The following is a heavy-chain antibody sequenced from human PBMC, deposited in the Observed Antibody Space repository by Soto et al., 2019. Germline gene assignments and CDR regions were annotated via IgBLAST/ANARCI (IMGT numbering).Heavy chain of an antibody. D-gene: IGHD3-10*01. CDR2: SSYDGRET. J-gene: IGHJ4*02. Sequence: PGGSLRLSCAASDFAFSSYGIHWVRQAPGKGLEWVAASSYDGRETFYADSAKGRFTASKEMSKNTAFLQMNALRHEYTAVYFCARHSGWPILNIDNWGQGTPVTVSS. CDR3: ARHSGWPILNIDN. CDR1: DFAFSSYG. V-gene: IGHV3-30*03.